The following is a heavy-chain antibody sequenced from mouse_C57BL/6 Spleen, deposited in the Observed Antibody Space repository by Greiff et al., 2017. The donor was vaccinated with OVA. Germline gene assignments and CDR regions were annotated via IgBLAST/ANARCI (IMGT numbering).Heavy chain of an antibody. V-gene: IGHV5-16*01. J-gene: IGHJ1*03. CDR2: INYDGSST. D-gene: IGHD2-5*01. CDR3: AREDSKEYFDV. Sequence: EVKLVESEGGLVQPGSSMKLSCTASGFTFSDYYMAWVRQVPEKGLEWVANINYDGSSTYYLDSLKSRFIISRDNAKNILYLQMSSLKSEDTATYYCAREDSKEYFDVWGTGTTVTVSS. CDR1: GFTFSDYY.